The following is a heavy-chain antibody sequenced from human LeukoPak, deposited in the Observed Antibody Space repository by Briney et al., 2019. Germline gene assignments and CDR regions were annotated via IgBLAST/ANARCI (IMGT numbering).Heavy chain of an antibody. Sequence: AGGSLRLSCAASGFTFSNAWMSWVRQAPGKGLEWVGRIKSKTDGGTTDYAAPVKGRFTISRDDSKNTLYLQMNSLKTEDTAVYYCTTDTTPLDYDYVWGSYRLKTNDYCGQGNLVTVSS. J-gene: IGHJ4*02. D-gene: IGHD3-16*02. CDR3: TTDTTPLDYDYVWGSYRLKTNDY. CDR2: IKSKTDGGTT. CDR1: GFTFSNAW. V-gene: IGHV3-15*01.